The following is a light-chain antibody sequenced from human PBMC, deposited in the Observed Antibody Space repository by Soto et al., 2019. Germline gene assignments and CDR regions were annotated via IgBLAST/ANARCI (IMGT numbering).Light chain of an antibody. V-gene: IGKV3-15*01. Sequence: EIVMTQSPATLSVSPGERATLSCGASQSVSRNLAWYQQKPGQSPRLLIYSSSTRATGVPARFSGSGSGTEFTLTVSGMQSEDFEVYYCQQYNNGCRTFGQGTKVEIK. CDR3: QQYNNGCRT. J-gene: IGKJ1*01. CDR1: QSVSRN. CDR2: SSS.